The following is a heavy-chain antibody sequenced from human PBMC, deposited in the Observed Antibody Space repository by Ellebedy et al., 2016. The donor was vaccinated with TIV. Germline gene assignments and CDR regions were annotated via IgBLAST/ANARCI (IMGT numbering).Heavy chain of an antibody. CDR3: ARDIGYPSGDFDY. CDR1: GFTFSTYG. Sequence: PGGSLRLSCAASGFTFSTYGMHRVRQAPGKGLEWVAVIWYDGSDQYYADSVKGRFTVSRDNSKNTLYLQMNSLRAEDTAVYYCARDIGYPSGDFDYWGQGTLVTVSS. CDR2: IWYDGSDQ. J-gene: IGHJ4*02. V-gene: IGHV3-33*08. D-gene: IGHD1-26*01.